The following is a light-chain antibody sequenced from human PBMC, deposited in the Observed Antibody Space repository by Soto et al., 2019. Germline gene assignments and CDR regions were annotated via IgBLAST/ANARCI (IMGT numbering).Light chain of an antibody. Sequence: QSVLTQPASVSGSPGQSIAISCTGTSSDVGGYDYVSWYQQHPDKAPKLMIYVVTKRPSGVSNRFSGSKSGNTASLTISGLQPEDEADYYCSSHTSGSTRVFGSGT. V-gene: IGLV2-14*01. CDR1: SSDVGGYDY. CDR2: VVT. CDR3: SSHTSGSTRV. J-gene: IGLJ1*01.